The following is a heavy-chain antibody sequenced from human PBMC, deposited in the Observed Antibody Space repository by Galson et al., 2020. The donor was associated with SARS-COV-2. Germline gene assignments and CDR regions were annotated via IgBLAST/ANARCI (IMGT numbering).Heavy chain of an antibody. D-gene: IGHD3-10*01. Sequence: GESLKLSCAASGFTFSSYGMHWVRQAPGKGLEWVAFIRYDGSNKYYADSVKGRFTISRDNSKNTLYLQMNSLRAEDTAVYYCAKDSVLLWFGEFDYWGRNPGHRLL. CDR3: AKDSVLLWFGEFDY. CDR2: IRYDGSNK. V-gene: IGHV3-30*02. J-gene: IGHJ4*01. CDR1: GFTFSSYG.